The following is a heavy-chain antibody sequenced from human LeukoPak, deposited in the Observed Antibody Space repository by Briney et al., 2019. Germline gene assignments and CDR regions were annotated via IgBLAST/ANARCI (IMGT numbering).Heavy chain of an antibody. CDR2: IKQDGGET. CDR1: GFTFSDYW. D-gene: IGHD3-9*01. V-gene: IGHV3-7*01. Sequence: GGSLRLSCAASGFTFSDYWMNWVRQAPGKGLEWVANIKQDGGETYYVDSVKGRFTISRDNAKNTLYLQMNSLRAEDTAVYYCARGADSGYSSDNWGQGTLVSVSS. J-gene: IGHJ4*02. CDR3: ARGADSGYSSDN.